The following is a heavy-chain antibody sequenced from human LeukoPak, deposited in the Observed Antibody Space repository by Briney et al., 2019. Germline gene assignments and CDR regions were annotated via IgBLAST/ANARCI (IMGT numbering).Heavy chain of an antibody. CDR2: INPNSGGT. Sequence: GASVKVSCKASGYTFTGYYMHWVRQAPGQGLEWMGWINPNSGGTNYAQKFQGRVTMTRDTSISTAYMELSRLRSDDTAVYYCARDLKRITIFGVVRLSWWLDPWGQGTLVTVSS. CDR3: ARDLKRITIFGVVRLSWWLDP. D-gene: IGHD3-3*01. V-gene: IGHV1-2*02. CDR1: GYTFTGYY. J-gene: IGHJ5*02.